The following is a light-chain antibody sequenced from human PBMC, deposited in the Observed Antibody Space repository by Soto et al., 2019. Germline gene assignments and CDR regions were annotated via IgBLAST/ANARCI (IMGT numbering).Light chain of an antibody. CDR3: NSYTGSTTWV. J-gene: IGLJ3*02. Sequence: QSALTQPASVSGSPGQSITISCTGTRSDVGAYNYVSWYQQHSGKAPKLMIYDVSNRPSGVSNRFSGSKSGNTASLTISGLQLEDEADYYCNSYTGSTTWVFGGGTKLTVL. CDR2: DVS. V-gene: IGLV2-14*01. CDR1: RSDVGAYNY.